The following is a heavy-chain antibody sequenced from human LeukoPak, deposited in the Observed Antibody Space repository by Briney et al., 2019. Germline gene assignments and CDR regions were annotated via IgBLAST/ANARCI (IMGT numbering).Heavy chain of an antibody. CDR1: GFTYSSYA. CDR2: ISGSGGST. CDR3: AGIDYYDSSGYFTSDAFDI. D-gene: IGHD3-22*01. J-gene: IGHJ3*02. Sequence: GGSLRLSCAASGFTYSSYAMSWVRQAPGKGLEWVSAISGSGGSTYYADSVKGRFTISRDNSKNTLYLQMNSLRAEDTAVYYCAGIDYYDSSGYFTSDAFDIWGQGTMVTVSS. V-gene: IGHV3-23*01.